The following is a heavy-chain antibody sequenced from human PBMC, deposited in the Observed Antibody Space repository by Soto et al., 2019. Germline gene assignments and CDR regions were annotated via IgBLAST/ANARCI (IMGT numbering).Heavy chain of an antibody. V-gene: IGHV3-64D*06. D-gene: IGHD2-15*01. CDR2: VSTSGRST. CDR1: GFIFSEST. J-gene: IGHJ4*02. Sequence: GGSLRLSCSASGFIFSESTIYWVRQVPGKGLEAISAVSTSGRSTYYADSVMDRFTISRDNSKNTLFLQMGSLRPEDTAIYYCVKQAHGLDGVAFDYWGQGTQVTVSS. CDR3: VKQAHGLDGVAFDY.